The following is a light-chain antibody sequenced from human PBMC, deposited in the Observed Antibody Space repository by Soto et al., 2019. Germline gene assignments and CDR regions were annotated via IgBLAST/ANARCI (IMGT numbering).Light chain of an antibody. CDR1: HSISSW. Sequence: DIQMTQSPSTLSASVGDRVTITCRASHSISSWLAWYQQKPGKAPKPLLYKASSLESGVPSRFSGSGSGTEFTLTISSLQPDYFATYHCQPYNSYPWTFGQGTKVEIK. CDR2: KAS. CDR3: QPYNSYPWT. V-gene: IGKV1-5*03. J-gene: IGKJ1*01.